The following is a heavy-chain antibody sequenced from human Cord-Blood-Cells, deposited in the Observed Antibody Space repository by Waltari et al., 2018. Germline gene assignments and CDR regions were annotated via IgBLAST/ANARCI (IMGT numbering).Heavy chain of an antibody. CDR1: GFTFSSYG. D-gene: IGHD3-3*01. CDR3: VKGYGDLEVRAFDI. CDR2: IRYDGDNK. Sequence: QVQLVESGGGVVQPGGSLRLSCSASGFTFSSYGMHWVRPAPGKGLEWVSFIRYDGDNKYYADSLKGRFTISRYNSKNTLYLQMNSLRAEDTAVYYCVKGYGDLEVRAFDIWGQGTMVTVSS. V-gene: IGHV3-30*02. J-gene: IGHJ3*02.